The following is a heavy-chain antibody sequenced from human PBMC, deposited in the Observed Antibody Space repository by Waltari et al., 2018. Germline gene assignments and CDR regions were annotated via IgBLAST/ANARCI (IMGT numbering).Heavy chain of an antibody. CDR3: AREVGSYYFYYYYMDV. CDR1: GGSFSGYY. J-gene: IGHJ6*03. CDR2: INHSGST. V-gene: IGHV4-34*01. Sequence: QVQLQQWGAGLLKPSETLSLTCAVYGGSFSGYYWSWIRQPPGKGLEWIGEINHSGSTNYNPSLKSRVSISVDTSKNQFSLKLSSVTAADTAVYYCAREVGSYYFYYYYMDVWGKGTTVTVSS. D-gene: IGHD1-26*01.